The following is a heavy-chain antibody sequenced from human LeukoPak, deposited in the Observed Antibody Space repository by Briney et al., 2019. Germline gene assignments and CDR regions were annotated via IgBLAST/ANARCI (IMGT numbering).Heavy chain of an antibody. J-gene: IGHJ3*02. Sequence: GGSLRLSCAASGFTFSSYAMNWVRQAPGKGLEWVSCITATSTYIYYADSVRGRFTISRDNAKNSLYLQMNNLRAEDTAVYYCVRERYSHTLRAFEIWGQGTMVTVSS. CDR2: ITATSTYI. D-gene: IGHD5-18*01. CDR1: GFTFSSYA. CDR3: VRERYSHTLRAFEI. V-gene: IGHV3-21*01.